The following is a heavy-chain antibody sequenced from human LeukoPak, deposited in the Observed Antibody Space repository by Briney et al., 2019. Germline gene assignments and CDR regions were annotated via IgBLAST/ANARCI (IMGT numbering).Heavy chain of an antibody. D-gene: IGHD5-12*01. CDR1: GYTFTGYY. J-gene: IGHJ6*04. V-gene: IGHV1-2*02. Sequence: ASVKVSCKASGYTFTGYYMHWVRQAPGQGLEWMGWINPNSGGTNYAQKFQGRVTMTRDTSISTAYMELSRLRSDDTSVYYCAREESRVDIVATRVTDVWGKGTTVTVSS. CDR2: INPNSGGT. CDR3: AREESRVDIVATRVTDV.